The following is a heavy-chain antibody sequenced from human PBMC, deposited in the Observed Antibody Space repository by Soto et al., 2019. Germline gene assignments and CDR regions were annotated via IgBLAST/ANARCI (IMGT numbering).Heavy chain of an antibody. Sequence: LRLSCAASGFTFSSYAMSWVRQAPGKGLEWVSAIRGSGGSTYYADSVKGRFAISRDNSKNTLYLQMNSLRAEDTAVYYWANLGIQLWFDPWGQGTLVTVYS. CDR3: ANLGIQLWFDP. J-gene: IGHJ5*02. D-gene: IGHD5-18*01. V-gene: IGHV3-23*01. CDR1: GFTFSSYA. CDR2: IRGSGGST.